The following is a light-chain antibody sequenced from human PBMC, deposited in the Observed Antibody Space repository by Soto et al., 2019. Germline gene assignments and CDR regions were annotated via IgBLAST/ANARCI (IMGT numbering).Light chain of an antibody. CDR2: TVS. J-gene: IGKJ4*01. CDR3: MQRIEFPLT. Sequence: DIVMTQTPLSLPVTPGEPASISCGSSQSLLDSDDGNTYLDWYLQKPGLSPQLLIYTVSYRASGVPDRFSGSGSGTDFTLKISRVEAEDVGVYYCMQRIEFPLTFGGGTKVDSK. CDR1: QSLLDSDDGNTY. V-gene: IGKV2-40*01.